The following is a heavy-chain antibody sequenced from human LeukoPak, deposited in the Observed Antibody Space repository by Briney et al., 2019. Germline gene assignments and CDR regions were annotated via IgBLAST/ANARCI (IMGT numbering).Heavy chain of an antibody. D-gene: IGHD3-16*01. J-gene: IGHJ5*02. V-gene: IGHV3-30-3*01. CDR3: XREELGSSLGFDP. CDR2: ISFDGSNK. Sequence: GGSLRLSCAASGFTFSSYTIHWVRQPPGKGLEWVAVISFDGSNKYYADSVKGRFTISRDNSKNTLYLQMNSLRAEDTAVYYCXREELGSSLGFDPWGQGTLVTVSS. CDR1: GFTFSSYT.